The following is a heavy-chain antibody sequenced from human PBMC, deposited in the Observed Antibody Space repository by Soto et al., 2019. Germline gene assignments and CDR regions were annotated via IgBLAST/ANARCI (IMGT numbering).Heavy chain of an antibody. D-gene: IGHD6-6*01. CDR1: GFTFSSYA. Sequence: QVQLVESGGGVVQPGRSLRLSCAASGFTFSSYAMHWVRQAPGKGLEWVAVISYDGSNKYYADSVKGRFTISRDNSKNARYLQMNSLRAEDTAVYYCARESSLVGYYYGMDVWGQGTTVTVSS. V-gene: IGHV3-30-3*01. CDR2: ISYDGSNK. J-gene: IGHJ6*02. CDR3: ARESSLVGYYYGMDV.